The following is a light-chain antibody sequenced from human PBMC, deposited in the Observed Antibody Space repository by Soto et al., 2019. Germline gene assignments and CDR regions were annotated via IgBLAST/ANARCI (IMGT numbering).Light chain of an antibody. J-gene: IGLJ1*01. V-gene: IGLV2-18*02. CDR2: DVS. Sequence: QSALTQPPSVSGSPGQSVAISCTGTSSDVGSYNRVSWYQQPPGTAPKLMIFDVSNRPSGVPDRFSGSKSGNTASLTISGLQAEGEAYYYCSSYTTSSTYVFGTGTKVTVL. CDR3: SSYTTSSTYV. CDR1: SSDVGSYNR.